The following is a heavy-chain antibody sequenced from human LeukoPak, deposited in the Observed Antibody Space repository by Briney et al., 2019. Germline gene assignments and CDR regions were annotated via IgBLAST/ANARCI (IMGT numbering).Heavy chain of an antibody. J-gene: IGHJ1*01. CDR3: ARPYSSSWYAEYFQH. Sequence: PGGSLRLSCAASGFTFSSYWMTWVRQAPGKGLEWVANTNHDGSQKHYAESVKGRFTISRDNAENSLHLQMNSLRDDDTAVYYCARPYSSSWYAEYFQHWGQGTLVTVS. D-gene: IGHD6-13*01. CDR2: TNHDGSQK. V-gene: IGHV3-7*01. CDR1: GFTFSSYW.